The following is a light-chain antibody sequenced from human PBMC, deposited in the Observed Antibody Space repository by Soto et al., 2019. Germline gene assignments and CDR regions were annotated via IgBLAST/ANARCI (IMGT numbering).Light chain of an antibody. CDR3: QQSYSTPTWT. V-gene: IGKV1-39*01. J-gene: IGKJ1*01. CDR2: AAS. Sequence: DIEVPQSHSSLSASVGDRVTITCRASQSISSYLNWYQQKPGKAPKLLIYAASSLQSGVPSRFSGSGSGTDFTLTISSLQPEDFATYYCQQSYSTPTWTFGQGTKVDIK. CDR1: QSISSY.